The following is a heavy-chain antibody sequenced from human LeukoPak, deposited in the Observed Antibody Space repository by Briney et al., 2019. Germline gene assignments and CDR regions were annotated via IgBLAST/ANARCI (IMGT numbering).Heavy chain of an antibody. Sequence: PGGSLRLSCAASGFTFSSYAMSWVRQAPGKGLEWVSAISGSGGSTYYADSVKGRFTISRDNSKNTLYLQMNSLRAEDTAVYYCAKLPVLYGSSGYFDYWGQGTLVTVSS. CDR2: ISGSGGST. CDR1: GFTFSSYA. D-gene: IGHD3-22*01. V-gene: IGHV3-23*01. J-gene: IGHJ4*02. CDR3: AKLPVLYGSSGYFDY.